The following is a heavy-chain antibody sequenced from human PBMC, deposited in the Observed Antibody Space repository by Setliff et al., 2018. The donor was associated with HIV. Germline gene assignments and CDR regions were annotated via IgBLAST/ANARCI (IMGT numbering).Heavy chain of an antibody. CDR1: GFTFSSYA. V-gene: IGHV3-30*04. Sequence: GGSLRLSCAASGFTFSSYAMHWVRQAPGKGLEWVAGISDDGSKKHYADSVKGRFSISRDNPKNTLSLQMNSLRAEDTAMYYCARDRVVTLDDSFDIWGQGTMVT. CDR2: ISDDGSKK. J-gene: IGHJ3*02. CDR3: ARDRVVTLDDSFDI. D-gene: IGHD3-16*01.